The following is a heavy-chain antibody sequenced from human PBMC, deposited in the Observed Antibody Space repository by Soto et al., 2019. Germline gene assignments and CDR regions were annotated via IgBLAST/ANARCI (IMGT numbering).Heavy chain of an antibody. CDR1: GFTFSSYG. CDR3: AKDYEWELLLPRWYFDY. Sequence: GGSLRLSCAASGFTFSSYGMHWVRQAPGKGLEWVAVISYDGSNKYYADSVKGRFTISRDNSKNTLYLQMNSLRAEDTAVYYCAKDYEWELLLPRWYFDYWGQGTLVTVSS. V-gene: IGHV3-30*18. CDR2: ISYDGSNK. D-gene: IGHD1-26*01. J-gene: IGHJ4*02.